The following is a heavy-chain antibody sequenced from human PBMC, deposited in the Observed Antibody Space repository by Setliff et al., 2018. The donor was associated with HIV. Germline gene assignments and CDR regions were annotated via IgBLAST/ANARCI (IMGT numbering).Heavy chain of an antibody. CDR2: IYYTGST. D-gene: IGHD3-16*01. J-gene: IGHJ6*03. Sequence: SETLSLTCTVSGASISSSSHHWAWIRQPPGKGLEYIGNIYYTGSTHHNPSLESRVATSVDTSKNQFSLKLRSVSAADTAVYYCARHPFPPMRDYYYYIDVWGKGTTVTVSS. CDR3: ARHPFPPMRDYYYYIDV. V-gene: IGHV4-39*01. CDR1: GASISSSSHH.